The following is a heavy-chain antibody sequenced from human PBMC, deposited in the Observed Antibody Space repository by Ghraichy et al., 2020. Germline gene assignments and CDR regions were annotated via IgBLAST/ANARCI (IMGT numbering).Heavy chain of an antibody. D-gene: IGHD4-23*01. CDR2: ISGSGGST. Sequence: GGSLRLSCAASGFTFSSYAMSWVRQAPGKGLEWVSAISGSGGSTYYADSVKGRFTISRDNSKNTLYLQMNSLRAEDTAVYYCAKGPVGNAKNYYYYYGMDVWGQGTTVTVSS. CDR3: AKGPVGNAKNYYYYYGMDV. V-gene: IGHV3-23*01. J-gene: IGHJ6*02. CDR1: GFTFSSYA.